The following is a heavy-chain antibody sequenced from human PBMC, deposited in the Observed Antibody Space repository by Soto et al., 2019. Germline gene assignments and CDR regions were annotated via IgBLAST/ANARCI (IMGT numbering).Heavy chain of an antibody. V-gene: IGHV1-69*08. J-gene: IGHJ4*02. CDR3: TTEKFGAGRVGVRH. CDR2: IVPTLHVT. D-gene: IGHD3-10*01. CDR1: GGTSAIYT. Sequence: QVQVVQSGAEVKRPGSSLKVSCETSGGTSAIYTITWVRQAPGQGLQWMGRIVPTLHVTNYAQEFQGRLTITAGTSSTTVYMELSSLTSEDAALYYCTTEKFGAGRVGVRHWGQGTLLTVSS.